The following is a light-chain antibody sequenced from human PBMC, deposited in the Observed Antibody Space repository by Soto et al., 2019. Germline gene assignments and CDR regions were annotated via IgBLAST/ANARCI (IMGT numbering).Light chain of an antibody. Sequence: ALTQPASVSGSPGQTITISCTGTSSDVGAYNYVSWYQQHPGKAPKLMIYEVSNRPSGVSDRFSGSKSGNTASLTISGLQAADEADYYCSSKRTTASLVFGTGTKVTVL. V-gene: IGLV2-14*01. CDR2: EVS. CDR1: SSDVGAYNY. CDR3: SSKRTTASLV. J-gene: IGLJ1*01.